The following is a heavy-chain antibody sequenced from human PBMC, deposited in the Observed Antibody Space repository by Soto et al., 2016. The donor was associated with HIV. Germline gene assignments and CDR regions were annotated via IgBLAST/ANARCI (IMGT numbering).Heavy chain of an antibody. V-gene: IGHV3-48*01. CDR1: GFTFSSYS. D-gene: IGHD5-12*01. CDR2: ISSSSSTI. J-gene: IGHJ4*02. CDR3: ASNLYDYALDY. Sequence: EVQLVESGGGLVQPGGSLRLSCAASGFTFSSYSMNWVRQAPGKGLEWVSYISSSSSTIYYADSVKGRFTISRDNAKNSLYLQMNSLRAEDTAVYYCASNLYDYALDYWGQGLWSPSP.